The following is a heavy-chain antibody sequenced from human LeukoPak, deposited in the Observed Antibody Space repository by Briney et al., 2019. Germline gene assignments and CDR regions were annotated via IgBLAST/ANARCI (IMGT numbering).Heavy chain of an antibody. Sequence: SETLSLTCTVSGGSISSSHYYWGWIRQTPGKGLEWIGTIYYSGTTYYNPSLESRATISEDTSKNQFSLTLRSVTAADKALYYCARQISDYYYYYIDVWGKGTTVTVSS. D-gene: IGHD3-10*01. V-gene: IGHV4-39*01. CDR1: GGSISSSHYY. J-gene: IGHJ6*03. CDR2: IYYSGTT. CDR3: ARQISDYYYYYIDV.